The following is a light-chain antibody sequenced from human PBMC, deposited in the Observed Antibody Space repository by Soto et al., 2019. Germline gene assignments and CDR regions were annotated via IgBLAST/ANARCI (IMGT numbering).Light chain of an antibody. V-gene: IGKV1-6*01. Sequence: AVQMTQSPSSLSASVGDRVTITCRASQGIRNDLGWYQQKPGKVPKLLIYAASSLQSGVPSRFSGSGSGTDFTLTISSLQPEDFATYYCLQDYNYPLTFGGGTKVEIK. CDR2: AAS. CDR1: QGIRND. CDR3: LQDYNYPLT. J-gene: IGKJ4*01.